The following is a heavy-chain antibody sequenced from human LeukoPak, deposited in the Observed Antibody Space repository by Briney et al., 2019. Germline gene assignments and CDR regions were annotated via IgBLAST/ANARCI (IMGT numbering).Heavy chain of an antibody. CDR2: SKSTKPNSCTT. CDR1: GFSISDHH. Sequence: GGSLRLSCAASGFSISDHHMDWVRQAPGRGLEWVGRSKSTKPNSCTTQYAASVTGRFTISRDDSKNSLFPQLSSLKTEDTAVYYCVRVVTTGSGWYNFDNWGQGTLVTVSS. V-gene: IGHV3-72*01. J-gene: IGHJ4*02. CDR3: VRVVTTGSGWYNFDN. D-gene: IGHD6-13*01.